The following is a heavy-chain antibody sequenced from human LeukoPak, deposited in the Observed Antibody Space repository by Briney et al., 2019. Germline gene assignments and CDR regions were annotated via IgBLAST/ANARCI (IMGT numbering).Heavy chain of an antibody. CDR1: GGSISSSSYF. CDR3: ARAFYSSGWFFDY. J-gene: IGHJ4*02. V-gene: IGHV4-39*01. D-gene: IGHD6-19*01. Sequence: KPSETLSLTCTVSGGSISSSSYFWGWLRQPPGKGLEWIGTIYYSGSTYYNPSLKRRVTISADTSRNQFSLKLSSVTAADTAVHYCARAFYSSGWFFDYWGQGTLVTVSS. CDR2: IYYSGST.